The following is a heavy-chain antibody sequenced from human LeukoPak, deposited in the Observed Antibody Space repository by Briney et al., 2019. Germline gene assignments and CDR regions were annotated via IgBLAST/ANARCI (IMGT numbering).Heavy chain of an antibody. CDR3: ARVDVGSGSYNWGRWFDP. V-gene: IGHV5-51*01. D-gene: IGHD3-10*01. Sequence: GESLKISCKCSGYSFTSYWIGWVRQMPGKGLEWMGIIYTGDSDTRYSPSFQGKVTISADKSISTAYLQWSSLKASDTAMYYCARVDVGSGSYNWGRWFDPWGQGTLVTVSS. J-gene: IGHJ5*02. CDR2: IYTGDSDT. CDR1: GYSFTSYW.